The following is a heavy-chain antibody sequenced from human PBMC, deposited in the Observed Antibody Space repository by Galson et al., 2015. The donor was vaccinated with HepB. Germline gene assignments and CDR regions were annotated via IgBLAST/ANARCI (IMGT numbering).Heavy chain of an antibody. CDR1: GFTFSDYY. CDR3: ARAIAAAGGDWFDP. CDR2: ISSSSSYT. V-gene: IGHV3-11*06. Sequence: FLRLSCAASGFTFSDYYMSWIRQAPGKGLEWVSYISSSSSYTNYADSVKGRFTISRDNAKNSLYLQMNSLRAEDTAVYYCARAIAAAGGDWFDPWGQGTLVTVSS. D-gene: IGHD6-13*01. J-gene: IGHJ5*02.